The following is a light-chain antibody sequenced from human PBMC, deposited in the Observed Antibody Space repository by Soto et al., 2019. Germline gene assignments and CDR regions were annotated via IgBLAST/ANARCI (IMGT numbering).Light chain of an antibody. CDR2: EGS. J-gene: IGLJ2*01. Sequence: QSALTQPASVSGSPGQSITISCTGTSSDVGSYNLVSWYQQYPDKAPKLIIYEGSKRPPGVSNRFSGSKSGNTASLTISGLQAEDEADYYCCSFALGSTLIFGGGTKVTVL. CDR3: CSFALGSTLI. V-gene: IGLV2-23*01. CDR1: SSDVGSYNL.